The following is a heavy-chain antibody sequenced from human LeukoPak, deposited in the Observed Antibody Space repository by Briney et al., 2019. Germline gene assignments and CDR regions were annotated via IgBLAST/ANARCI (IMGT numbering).Heavy chain of an antibody. J-gene: IGHJ4*02. Sequence: SSETLSLTCTVSGGSISSGSYYWSWIRQPAGKGLEWIGRIYTSGSTNYNPSLKSRVTISVDTSKNQFSLKLSSVTAADTAVYYCARDFFYGGNRYYFDDWGQGTLVTVSS. V-gene: IGHV4-61*02. CDR3: ARDFFYGGNRYYFDD. CDR1: GGSISSGSYY. D-gene: IGHD4-23*01. CDR2: IYTSGST.